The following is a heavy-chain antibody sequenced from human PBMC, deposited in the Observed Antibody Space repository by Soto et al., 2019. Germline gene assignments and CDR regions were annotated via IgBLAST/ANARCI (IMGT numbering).Heavy chain of an antibody. CDR1: GGSISSYY. V-gene: IGHV4-4*07. D-gene: IGHD3-22*01. CDR2: IYTSGST. Sequence: LSLTCTVSGGSISSYYWSWIRQPAGKGLEWIGRIYTSGSTNYNPSLKSRVTMSVDTSKNQFSLKLSSVTAADTAVYYCARAPYYYDSSGYYYFWFDPWGRGTLVTVPS. J-gene: IGHJ5*02. CDR3: ARAPYYYDSSGYYYFWFDP.